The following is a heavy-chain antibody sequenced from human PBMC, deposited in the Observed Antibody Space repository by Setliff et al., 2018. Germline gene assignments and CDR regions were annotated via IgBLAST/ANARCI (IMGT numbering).Heavy chain of an antibody. D-gene: IGHD2-15*01. Sequence: LRLSCAASGFIFRSYEMNWVRQTPGKGLEWVSYINSGGTKIYYADSVEGRFTISRDNSKNTLYLQMNSLRAEDTAIYYCARDIRGILSLHDFDSWGQGTLVTVSS. J-gene: IGHJ4*02. V-gene: IGHV3-48*03. CDR1: GFIFRSYE. CDR3: ARDIRGILSLHDFDS. CDR2: INSGGTKI.